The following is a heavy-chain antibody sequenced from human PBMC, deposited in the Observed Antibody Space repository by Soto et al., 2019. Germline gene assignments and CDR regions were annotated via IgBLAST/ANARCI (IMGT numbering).Heavy chain of an antibody. D-gene: IGHD2-2*01. CDR1: GFHFSSYA. CDR3: AKELVPAADHQNYYYYGMDV. Sequence: ASLGLSSTASGFHFSSYAMSWVRQASGKGLEWLSAISGSGGSTYYADSVKGRFTISRDNSKNTLYLQMNSLRAEDTAVYYCAKELVPAADHQNYYYYGMDVWGQGTTVTVSS. V-gene: IGHV3-23*01. CDR2: ISGSGGST. J-gene: IGHJ6*02.